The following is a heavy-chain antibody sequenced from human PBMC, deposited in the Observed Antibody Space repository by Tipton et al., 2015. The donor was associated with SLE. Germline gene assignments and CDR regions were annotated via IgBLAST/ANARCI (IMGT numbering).Heavy chain of an antibody. V-gene: IGHV3-23*01. Sequence: SLRLSCAASGFTFSSYAMSWVRQAPGKGLGWVSAISGSGGSTYYADSVKGRFTISRDNSKNTLYLQMNSLRAEDTAVYYCAKRPPPHPDDGYSPRGYWGQGTLVTVSS. CDR1: GFTFSSYA. J-gene: IGHJ4*02. CDR2: ISGSGGST. D-gene: IGHD5-24*01. CDR3: AKRPPPHPDDGYSPRGY.